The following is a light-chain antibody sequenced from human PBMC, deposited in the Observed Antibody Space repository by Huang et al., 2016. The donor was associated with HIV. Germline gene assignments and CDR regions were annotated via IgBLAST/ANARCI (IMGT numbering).Light chain of an antibody. CDR1: YNVSSY. CDR2: CTS. Sequence: DIQMTQSPSSLSASVGDRVIITCRASYNVSSYLKWYQQKAGKAPRPMIYCTSSLQGGVPSRFSGSGSGTEFTLTISSLEPEDFATYYCQQSYNTPTFGQGTKLEIQ. J-gene: IGKJ1*01. CDR3: QQSYNTPT. V-gene: IGKV1-39*01.